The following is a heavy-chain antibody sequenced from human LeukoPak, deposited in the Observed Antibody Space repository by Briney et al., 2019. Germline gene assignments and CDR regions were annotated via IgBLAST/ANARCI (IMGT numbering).Heavy chain of an antibody. CDR3: ARRQGSSSWPYYYYYMDV. CDR1: GGSISSSSYY. Sequence: SETLSLTCTVSGGSISSSSYYWGWIRQPPGKGLEWIGSIYYSGSTYYNPSLKSRVTISVDTSKNQFSLKLSSVTAADTAVYHCARRQGSSSWPYYYYYMDVWGKGTTVTISS. V-gene: IGHV4-39*01. J-gene: IGHJ6*03. D-gene: IGHD6-13*01. CDR2: IYYSGST.